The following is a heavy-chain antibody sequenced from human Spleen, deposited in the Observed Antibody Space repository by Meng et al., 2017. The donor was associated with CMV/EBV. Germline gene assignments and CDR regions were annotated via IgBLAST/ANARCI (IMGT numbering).Heavy chain of an antibody. J-gene: IGHJ6*02. CDR2: IRYDGINK. D-gene: IGHD2-2*01. V-gene: IGHV3-30*02. CDR3: AKDLGDCSSTRCYWGPVDYYYGMDV. CDR1: GFTFSDYY. Sequence: GESLKISCAASGFTFSDYYMSWIRQAPGKGLEWVAFIRYDGINKHYTDSVRGRFAISRDNSENTVYLQMNSLRAEDTAVYYCAKDLGDCSSTRCYWGPVDYYYGMDVWGQGTTVTVSS.